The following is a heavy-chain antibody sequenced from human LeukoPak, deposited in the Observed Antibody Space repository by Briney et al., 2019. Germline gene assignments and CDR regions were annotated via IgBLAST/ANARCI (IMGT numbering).Heavy chain of an antibody. CDR1: GYRFTSYG. Sequence: ASVKVSCRASGYRFTSYGISWVRQAPGQRLEWMAWISTYNGNTHYAQNLQGRVTVTTDTSTGTAYMELRSLRSDDTAVYYCVREGSGRPFDYWGQGNLVTVSS. D-gene: IGHD6-19*01. CDR3: VREGSGRPFDY. CDR2: ISTYNGNT. V-gene: IGHV1-18*04. J-gene: IGHJ4*02.